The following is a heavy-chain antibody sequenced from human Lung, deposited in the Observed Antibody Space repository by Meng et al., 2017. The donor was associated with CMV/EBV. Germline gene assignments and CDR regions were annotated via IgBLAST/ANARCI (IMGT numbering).Heavy chain of an antibody. Sequence: AXVXVSCKASGYTFTGCGISWVRQAPGQGLEWMGWISAYNGNTNYAQKLQGRVTMTTDTSTSTAYRELRSLRSDDTAVYYCARDLNWFDPWGQGTLVTVSS. J-gene: IGHJ5*02. V-gene: IGHV1-18*01. CDR2: ISAYNGNT. CDR1: GYTFTGCG. CDR3: ARDLNWFDP.